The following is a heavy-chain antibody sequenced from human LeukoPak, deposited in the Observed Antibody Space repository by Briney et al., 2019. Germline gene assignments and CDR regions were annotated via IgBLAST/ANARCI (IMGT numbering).Heavy chain of an antibody. CDR2: MSYSGST. D-gene: IGHD3-10*01. Sequence: PSETLSLTCTVSGGSISNYYWSWIRQPPGEGLEWSGYMSYSGSTDYNPSLKSRVTISVDTSQNQFSLKLGSMTAADTAVYYCARDSFYYGSRTSFYGMDVWGQGTTVTVSS. CDR3: ARDSFYYGSRTSFYGMDV. CDR1: GGSISNYY. V-gene: IGHV4-59*01. J-gene: IGHJ6*02.